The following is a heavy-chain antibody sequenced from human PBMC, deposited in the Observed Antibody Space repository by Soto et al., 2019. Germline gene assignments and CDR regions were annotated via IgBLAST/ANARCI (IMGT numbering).Heavy chain of an antibody. V-gene: IGHV1-24*01. Sequence: ASVKVSCKVSGYTLTELSMHWVRQAPGKGLEWMGGFDPEDGETIYAQKFQGRVTMTEDTSTDTAYMELSSLRSEDTAVYYCAKSPGMYSYDSSGYYHYDYWGQGTLVTVSS. D-gene: IGHD3-22*01. CDR3: AKSPGMYSYDSSGYYHYDY. CDR1: GYTLTELS. CDR2: FDPEDGET. J-gene: IGHJ4*02.